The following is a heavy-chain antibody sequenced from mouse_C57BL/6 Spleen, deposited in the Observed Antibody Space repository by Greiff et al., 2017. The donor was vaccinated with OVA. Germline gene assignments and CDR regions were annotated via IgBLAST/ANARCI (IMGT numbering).Heavy chain of an antibody. V-gene: IGHV1-54*01. CDR1: GYAFTNYF. CDR2: INPGSGGT. Sequence: VKLMESGAELVRPGTSVKVSCKASGYAFTNYFIEWVKQRPGQGLEWIGVINPGSGGTKYNAKFKGKATLTADKSSSTAYMQLSSLTSEDSAVYFCERPYSGSSYTYYAMDYWGQGTSVTVSS. J-gene: IGHJ4*01. CDR3: ERPYSGSSYTYYAMDY. D-gene: IGHD1-1*01.